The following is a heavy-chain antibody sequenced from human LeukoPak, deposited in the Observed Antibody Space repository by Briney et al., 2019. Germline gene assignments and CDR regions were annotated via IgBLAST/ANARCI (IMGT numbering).Heavy chain of an antibody. Sequence: GGSLRLSCAASGFTFSSYAMHWVRQAPGKGLEYVSAISSNGGSTYYANSVKGRFTISRDNSKNTLYLQMGSLRAEDMAVYYCARRQYYYGSGSPTFYYYYGMDVWGQGTTVTVSS. V-gene: IGHV3-64*01. D-gene: IGHD3-10*01. CDR1: GFTFSSYA. CDR3: ARRQYYYGSGSPTFYYYYGMDV. CDR2: ISSNGGST. J-gene: IGHJ6*02.